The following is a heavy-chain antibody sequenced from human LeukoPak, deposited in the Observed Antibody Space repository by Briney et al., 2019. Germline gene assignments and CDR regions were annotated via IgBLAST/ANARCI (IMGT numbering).Heavy chain of an antibody. CDR2: IIGSGGST. CDR1: GSTFSSYA. Sequence: GGSLRLSCAASGSTFSSYAMSWVRQAPGKGLEWVSVIIGSGGSTFYADSVKGRFTISRDNSKNTLYLQMNSLRAEDTAVYYCAKQPISGSSTWYFDCWGQGTLVTVSS. D-gene: IGHD6-13*01. J-gene: IGHJ4*02. CDR3: AKQPISGSSTWYFDC. V-gene: IGHV3-23*01.